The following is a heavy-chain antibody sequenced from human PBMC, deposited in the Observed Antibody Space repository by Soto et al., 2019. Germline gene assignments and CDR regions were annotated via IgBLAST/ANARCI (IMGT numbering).Heavy chain of an antibody. D-gene: IGHD2-21*01. CDR2: INHSGST. Sequence: PSETLSLTCAVYGGSFSGYYWSWIRQPPGKGLEWIGEINHSGSTNYNPSLKSRVTISVDTSKNQFSLKLSSVTAADTAVYYCARPSYSDAFDTWGQGTMVTVS. V-gene: IGHV4-34*01. CDR1: GGSFSGYY. CDR3: ARPSYSDAFDT. J-gene: IGHJ3*02.